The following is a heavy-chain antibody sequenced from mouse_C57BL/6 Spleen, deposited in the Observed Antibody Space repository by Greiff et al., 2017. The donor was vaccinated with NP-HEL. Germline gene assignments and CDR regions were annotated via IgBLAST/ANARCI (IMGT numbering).Heavy chain of an antibody. CDR2: IYPGDGDT. CDR3: ARGINWAYYFDY. Sequence: LEESGPELVKPGASVKISCKASGYAFSSSWMNWVKQRPGKGLEWIGRIYPGDGDTNYNGKFKGKATLTADKSSSTAYMQLSSLTSEDSAVYFCARGINWAYYFDYWGQGTTLTVSS. D-gene: IGHD4-1*01. V-gene: IGHV1-82*01. J-gene: IGHJ2*01. CDR1: GYAFSSSW.